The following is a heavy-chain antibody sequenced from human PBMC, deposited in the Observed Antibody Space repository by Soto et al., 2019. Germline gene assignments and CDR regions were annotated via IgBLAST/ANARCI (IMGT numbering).Heavy chain of an antibody. CDR3: AKDRIPEEYQLLKYGMDV. J-gene: IGHJ6*02. CDR2: ISYDGSNK. V-gene: IGHV3-30*18. D-gene: IGHD2-2*01. Sequence: PGGSLRLSCAASGFTFSSYGMHWVRQAPGKGPEWVAVISYDGSNKYYADSVKGRFTISRDNSKNTLYLQMNSLRAEDTAVYYCAKDRIPEEYQLLKYGMDVWGQGTTVTVSS. CDR1: GFTFSSYG.